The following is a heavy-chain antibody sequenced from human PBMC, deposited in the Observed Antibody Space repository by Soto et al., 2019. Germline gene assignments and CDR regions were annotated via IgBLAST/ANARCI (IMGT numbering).Heavy chain of an antibody. D-gene: IGHD4-17*01. J-gene: IGHJ6*04. V-gene: IGHV1-69*13. CDR3: AGEWGVYGDYLSYYYYGMDV. Sequence: GAPVKVSCKASGGTFSSYAISRVRQAPGQGLEWVGGGIPIFGTANYAQKSQGRVTITADESTSTAYMELSSLRSEDTAVYYCAGEWGVYGDYLSYYYYGMDVWGKGTTVTVSS. CDR2: GIPIFGTA. CDR1: GGTFSSYA.